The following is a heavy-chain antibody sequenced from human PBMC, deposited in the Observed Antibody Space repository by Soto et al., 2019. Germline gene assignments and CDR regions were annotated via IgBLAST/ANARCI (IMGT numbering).Heavy chain of an antibody. CDR2: INPNSGGT. CDR1: GYTFTGYY. V-gene: IGHV1-2*04. CDR3: ARGYGDGYNFSGYFDL. Sequence: QVQLVQSGAVVKKPGASVKVSCKASGYTFTGYYMHWVRQAPGQGLEWMGWINPNSGGTNYAQKFQGWVTMTRDTSISTAYMELSRLRSDDTAVYYCARGYGDGYNFSGYFDLWGRGTLVTVSS. J-gene: IGHJ2*01. D-gene: IGHD5-12*01.